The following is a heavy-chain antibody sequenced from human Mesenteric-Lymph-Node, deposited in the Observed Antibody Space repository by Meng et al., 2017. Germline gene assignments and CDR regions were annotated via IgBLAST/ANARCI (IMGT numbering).Heavy chain of an antibody. V-gene: IGHV6-1*01. CDR1: GDSVYDNSVA. J-gene: IGHJ4*02. CDR2: TYYRSNWYN. D-gene: IGHD2-15*01. CDR3: SRGRNSGFDY. Sequence: SQTRSLTGAISGDSVYDNSVAWNWIRQSPSRGLEWLGRTYYRSNWYNDYAVSVKSRLTINLDTAKSQFSLQLRSVTPDDTAVYYCSRGRNSGFDYWGQGTLVTVSS.